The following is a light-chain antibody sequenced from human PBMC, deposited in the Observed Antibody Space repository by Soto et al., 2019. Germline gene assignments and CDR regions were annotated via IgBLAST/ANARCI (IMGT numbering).Light chain of an antibody. CDR2: GAS. Sequence: IVMTQSPATLSVSPGARTTLSCRASENVRTFVAWYQQKPGQAPRLLIYGASNRATGIPDRFSGSGSGTDFTLTISRLEPEDFAVYYCQQYGSSGTFGQGTKVDIK. V-gene: IGKV3-20*01. CDR3: QQYGSSGT. CDR1: ENVRTF. J-gene: IGKJ1*01.